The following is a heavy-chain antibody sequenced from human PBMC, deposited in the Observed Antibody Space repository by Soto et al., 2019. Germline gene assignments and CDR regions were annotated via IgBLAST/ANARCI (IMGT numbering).Heavy chain of an antibody. CDR1: GGTFSSYA. D-gene: IGHD3-22*01. J-gene: IGHJ4*02. Sequence: ASVKVSCKASGGTFSSYAISWVRQAPGQGLEWMGGIIPIFGTANYAQKFQGRVTITADESTSTAYMELSSLRSEDTAVYYCAREKDPDYYDSSGYGHLGYWGQGTLVTVSS. CDR3: AREKDPDYYDSSGYGHLGY. V-gene: IGHV1-69*13. CDR2: IIPIFGTA.